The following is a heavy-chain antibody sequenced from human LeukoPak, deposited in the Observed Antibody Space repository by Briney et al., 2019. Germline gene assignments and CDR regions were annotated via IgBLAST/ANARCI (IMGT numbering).Heavy chain of an antibody. V-gene: IGHV3-48*01. Sequence: GGPLRLSCAASGFTFSSYSMNWVRQAPGKGLEWVSYISSSSSTIYYADSVKGRFTISRDNAKNSLYLQMNSLRAEDTAVYYCAREGDDYGDLNWFDPWGQGTLVTVSS. D-gene: IGHD4-17*01. J-gene: IGHJ5*02. CDR1: GFTFSSYS. CDR2: ISSSSSTI. CDR3: AREGDDYGDLNWFDP.